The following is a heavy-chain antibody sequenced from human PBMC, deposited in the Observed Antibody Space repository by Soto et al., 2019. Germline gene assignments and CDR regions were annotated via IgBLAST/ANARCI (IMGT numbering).Heavy chain of an antibody. CDR2: ISYDGSNK. D-gene: IGHD3-10*01. J-gene: IGHJ4*02. CDR3: VGGQYYFDY. V-gene: IGHV3-30*03. CDR1: GFPFTTYG. Sequence: QVQLVESGGGVVQPGRSLRLSCAASGFPFTTYGMHWVREGPGKGLEWVAVISYDGSNKYYADSVKGRFTISRDNSKNTLYLQKKSLRPEDTALYYCVGGQYYFDYRGQGTLVTVSS.